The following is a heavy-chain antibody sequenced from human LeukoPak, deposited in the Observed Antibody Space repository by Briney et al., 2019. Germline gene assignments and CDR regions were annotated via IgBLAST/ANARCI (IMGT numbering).Heavy chain of an antibody. J-gene: IGHJ5*01. CDR1: GFSFGNYA. D-gene: IGHD2-21*01. Sequence: PGGSLRLSCVASGFSFGNYAMGWARQAPGKGLQWVSQISGTGGATWYAGFARDRFTISRDNSKKTLYLQMSGLRVEDTAMYYCVKDPRDTYGTNWFVSWGQGTLLIVSS. CDR2: ISGTGGAT. V-gene: IGHV3-23*01. CDR3: VKDPRDTYGTNWFVS.